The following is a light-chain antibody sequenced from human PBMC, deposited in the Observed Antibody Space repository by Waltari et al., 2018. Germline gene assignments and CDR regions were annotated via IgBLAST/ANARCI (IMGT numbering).Light chain of an antibody. CDR2: GVN. V-gene: IGLV2-23*02. J-gene: IGLJ2*01. Sequence: QSTLTQPASVSGSLGQSITIPCIGTSGDVGNYNLVSWYQQHPGKAPKFMIYGVNKRPSGVSNRFSGSESGNTASLTISGLQGEDEAIYFCSSYAAYNTVIFGGGTKVTVL. CDR1: SGDVGNYNL. CDR3: SSYAAYNTVI.